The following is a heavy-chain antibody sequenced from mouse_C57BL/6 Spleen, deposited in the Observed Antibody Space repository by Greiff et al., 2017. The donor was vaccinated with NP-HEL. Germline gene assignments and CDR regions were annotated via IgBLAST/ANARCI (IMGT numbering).Heavy chain of an antibody. D-gene: IGHD2-4*01. CDR3: VRQYDYDSDYAMDY. CDR2: IRSKSNNYAT. Sequence: DVQLVESGGGLVQPKGSLKLSCAASGFSFNTYAMNWVRQAPGKGLEWVARIRSKSNNYATYYADSVKDRFTISRDDSESMLYLQMNNLKTEDTAMYYCVRQYDYDSDYAMDYWGQGTSVTVSS. V-gene: IGHV10-1*01. CDR1: GFSFNTYA. J-gene: IGHJ4*01.